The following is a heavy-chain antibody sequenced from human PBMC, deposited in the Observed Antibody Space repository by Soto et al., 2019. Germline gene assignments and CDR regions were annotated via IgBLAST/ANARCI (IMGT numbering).Heavy chain of an antibody. D-gene: IGHD3-16*01. J-gene: IGHJ6*02. V-gene: IGHV3-53*01. CDR1: GFTVSSNY. Sequence: GGSLRLSCAASGFTVSSNYMSWVHQAPGKGLEWVSVIYSGGSTYYADSVKGRFTISRDNSKNTLYLQMNSLRAEDTAVYYCARAGGNLYCYYYCLDVWGQGTTVTVYS. CDR2: IYSGGST. CDR3: ARAGGNLYCYYYCLDV.